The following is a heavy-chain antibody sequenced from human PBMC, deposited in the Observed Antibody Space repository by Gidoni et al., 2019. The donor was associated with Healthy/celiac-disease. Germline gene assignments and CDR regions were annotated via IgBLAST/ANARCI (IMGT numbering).Heavy chain of an antibody. V-gene: IGHV3-30*18. CDR3: AKDRSIAESGYFDY. CDR2: ISYDGSNK. J-gene: IGHJ4*02. D-gene: IGHD6-6*01. Sequence: QAPGKGLEWVAVISYDGSNKYYADSVKGRFTISRDNSKNTLYLQMNSLRAEDTAVYYCAKDRSIAESGYFDYWGQGTLVTVSS.